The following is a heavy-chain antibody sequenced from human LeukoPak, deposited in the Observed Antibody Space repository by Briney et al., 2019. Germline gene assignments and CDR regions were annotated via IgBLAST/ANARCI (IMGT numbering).Heavy chain of an antibody. J-gene: IGHJ2*01. CDR3: ARGEWYFDL. CDR1: GFTFSSYG. V-gene: IGHV3-33*01. CDR2: IWFDGTNK. Sequence: GGSLRLSCAASGFTFSSYGMHWVRQAPGKGLEWVAVIWFDGTNKYYADSVEGRFTISRDNSKNSLFLQMDSLRDEDTAVYYCARGEWYFDLWGRGTLATVSA. D-gene: IGHD1-26*01.